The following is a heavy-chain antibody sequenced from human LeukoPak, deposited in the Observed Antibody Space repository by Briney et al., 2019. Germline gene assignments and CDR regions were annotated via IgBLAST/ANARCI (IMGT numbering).Heavy chain of an antibody. CDR2: ISGDGTTT. CDR1: GFTFHDYA. D-gene: IGHD3-22*01. CDR3: AKDNEYYDSSGYYIRGNWFDP. V-gene: IGHV3-43*02. Sequence: PGGSLRLSCAASGFTFHDYAMHWVRQAPGKGLEWVSFISGDGTTTYYADSVKGRFTIHRDNSKNSLYLQMNSLRTEDTALYYCAKDNEYYDSSGYYIRGNWFDPWGQGTLVTVSS. J-gene: IGHJ5*02.